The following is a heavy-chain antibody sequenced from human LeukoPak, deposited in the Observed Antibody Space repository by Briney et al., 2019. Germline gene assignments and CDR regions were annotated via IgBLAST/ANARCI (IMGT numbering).Heavy chain of an antibody. CDR2: IYASGNT. D-gene: IGHD6-13*01. Sequence: PSETLSLTCTVSDGSISSGSYYWSWIRQPAGKGLEWIGRIYASGNTNYNPSLKGRVTMTVDTSKNQFSLNLSSVTAADTAVYYCARGRGSSWYYFDSWGQGTLVTVSS. J-gene: IGHJ4*02. CDR3: ARGRGSSWYYFDS. CDR1: DGSISSGSYY. V-gene: IGHV4-61*02.